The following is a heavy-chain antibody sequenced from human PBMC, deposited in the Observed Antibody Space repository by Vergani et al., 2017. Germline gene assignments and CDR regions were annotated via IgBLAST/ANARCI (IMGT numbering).Heavy chain of an antibody. J-gene: IGHJ6*03. CDR3: ARVNTETNGHLYYYYYMDV. Sequence: QVQLQQWGGGLLKPSETLSLTCVVNGGSFTSYHWTWIRQSPGEGLEWVGDIDHTGRPDYNPSLKSRLTVSVDKSRNQFSLTLNAVTATETAIYFCARVNTETNGHLYYYYYMDVWGQGTAVTVS. D-gene: IGHD4-11*01. CDR2: IDHTGRP. CDR1: GGSFTSYH. V-gene: IGHV4-34*01.